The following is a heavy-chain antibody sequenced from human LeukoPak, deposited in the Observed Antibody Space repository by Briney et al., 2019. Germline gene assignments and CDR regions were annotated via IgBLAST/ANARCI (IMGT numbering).Heavy chain of an antibody. CDR2: FYYSGST. CDR1: GGSISSYY. Sequence: SETLSLTCTVSGGSISSYYWSWIRQPPGKGLEWIGYFYYSGSTYYNPSLKSRVTISVDTSKNQLSLKLSSVTAAGTALYYCARESNYHGSGTGWFDPWGQGTLVTVSS. J-gene: IGHJ5*02. D-gene: IGHD3-10*01. CDR3: ARESNYHGSGTGWFDP. V-gene: IGHV4-59*12.